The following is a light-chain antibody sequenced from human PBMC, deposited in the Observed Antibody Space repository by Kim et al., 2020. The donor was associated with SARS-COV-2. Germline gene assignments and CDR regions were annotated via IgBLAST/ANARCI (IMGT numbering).Light chain of an antibody. CDR2: EVN. J-gene: IGLJ1*01. Sequence: GQSVTTSCTGTSSDVGSYTRVSWYQQPPGTAPKLMIYEVNNRPSGVPDRFSGSKSGNTASLTISGLQAGDEADYYCSSYTSSSTFVFGTGTKVTVL. CDR1: SSDVGSYTR. CDR3: SSYTSSSTFV. V-gene: IGLV2-18*02.